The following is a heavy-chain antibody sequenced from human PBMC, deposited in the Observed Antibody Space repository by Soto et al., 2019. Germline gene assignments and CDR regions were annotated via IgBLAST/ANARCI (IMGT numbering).Heavy chain of an antibody. J-gene: IGHJ4*02. CDR2: IKRDGSEK. Sequence: GSLRLSSAASGFIISDYFMSWVRQAPGKGLEWVANIKRDGSEKYYVDSVKGRFTISRDNAKNSLYLQMNSLRADDTAVYYCPRDRHIAVPAAVIYFDSWGQGTLVTVSS. CDR1: GFIISDYF. D-gene: IGHD2-2*01. V-gene: IGHV3-7*01. CDR3: PRDRHIAVPAAVIYFDS.